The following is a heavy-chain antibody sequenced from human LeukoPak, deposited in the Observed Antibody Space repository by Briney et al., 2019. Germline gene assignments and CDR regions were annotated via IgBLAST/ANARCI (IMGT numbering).Heavy chain of an antibody. Sequence: ASVKVSCKASGYTFTSYDINWVRQATGQGLEWMGWMNPNSGNTGYAQKFQGRVTMTRNTSISTAYMELSSLRSEDTAVYYCARGFTMVRGSFFLRRKNNNWFGPWGQGTLVTVSS. CDR1: GYTFTSYD. V-gene: IGHV1-8*01. CDR2: MNPNSGNT. D-gene: IGHD3-10*01. J-gene: IGHJ5*02. CDR3: ARGFTMVRGSFFLRRKNNNWFGP.